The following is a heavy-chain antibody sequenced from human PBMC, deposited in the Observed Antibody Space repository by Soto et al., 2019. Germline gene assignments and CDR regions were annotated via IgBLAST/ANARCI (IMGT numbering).Heavy chain of an antibody. CDR1: GFSSSYYS. CDR3: ARLPKGSLVTA. D-gene: IGHD2-21*02. V-gene: IGHV3-48*02. CDR2: ISSRSDAI. Sequence: GGSLRLSCVGSGFSSSYYSINWVRQAPGKGLQWISYISSRSDAIHYADSVKGRFTVSRDNAKNAVFLQMDSLRDDDTAIYYCARLPKGSLVTAWGQGTQVTVSS. J-gene: IGHJ4*02.